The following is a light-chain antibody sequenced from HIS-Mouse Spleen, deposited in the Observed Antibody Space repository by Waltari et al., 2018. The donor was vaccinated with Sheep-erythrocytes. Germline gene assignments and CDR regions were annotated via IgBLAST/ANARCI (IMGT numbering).Light chain of an antibody. J-gene: IGKJ3*01. CDR2: GAS. CDR3: QQYGSSPFT. V-gene: IGKV3-20*01. CDR1: QSVSSRY. Sequence: EIVLTQSPGTQSLSPGERATLPCRASQSVSSRYFAWYQQKPGQAPRLLIYGASSRATGIPDRFSGSGSGTDFTLTTSRLEPEDFAVYYCQQYGSSPFTFGPGTKVDIK.